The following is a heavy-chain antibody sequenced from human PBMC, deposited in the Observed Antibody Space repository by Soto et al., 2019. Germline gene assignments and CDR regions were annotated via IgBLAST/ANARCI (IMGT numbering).Heavy chain of an antibody. V-gene: IGHV3-7*01. CDR1: GFTFSSDW. CDR3: ARDYKGGFDP. D-gene: IGHD1-1*01. Sequence: EVQLVESGGGLVQPGGSLRLSCAASGFTFSSDWMSWVRQAPGKGLEWVANIKQDGSEKYYVDSVKGRFTISRDNAKNSLYLQMNSLRAEDTAVYYCARDYKGGFDPWGQGTLVTVSS. CDR2: IKQDGSEK. J-gene: IGHJ5*02.